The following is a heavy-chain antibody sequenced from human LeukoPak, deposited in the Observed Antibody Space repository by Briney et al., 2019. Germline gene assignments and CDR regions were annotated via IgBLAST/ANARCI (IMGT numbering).Heavy chain of an antibody. CDR3: ARALCGGDCYWATYFDY. J-gene: IGHJ4*02. CDR1: XFTXXXYY. V-gene: IGHV3-11*04. CDR2: ISSSCIPI. D-gene: IGHD2-21*02. Sequence: XAAXXFTXXXYYMRWVRQAPGKGMERVAYISSSCIPISYPDSVKCRFTISRHNPKNSLYLQMTSLRADDTAVSYCARALCGGDCYWATYFDYWGQGTLVTVSS.